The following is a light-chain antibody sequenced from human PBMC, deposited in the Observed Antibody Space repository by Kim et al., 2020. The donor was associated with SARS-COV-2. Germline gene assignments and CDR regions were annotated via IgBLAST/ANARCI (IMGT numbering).Light chain of an antibody. CDR1: KLGDKY. J-gene: IGLJ3*02. V-gene: IGLV3-1*01. CDR2: QDS. Sequence: VAPGRTANSTCSGDKLGDKYACWYQQKPGQSPVLVIYQDSKRPSGIPERFSGSNSGNTATLTISGTQAMDEADYYCQAWDSSTGVFGGGTQLTVL. CDR3: QAWDSSTGV.